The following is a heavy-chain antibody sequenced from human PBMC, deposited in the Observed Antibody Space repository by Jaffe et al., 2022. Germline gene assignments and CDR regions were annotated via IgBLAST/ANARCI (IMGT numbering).Heavy chain of an antibody. CDR3: ARDHSDRDGYNYFAFDI. Sequence: EVQLVESGGGLVKPGGSLRLSCAASGFTFSSYSMNWVRQAPGKGLEWVSSISSSSSYIYYADSVKGRFTISRDNAKNSLYLQMNSLRAEDTAVYYCARDHSDRDGYNYFAFDIWGQGTMVTVSS. CDR2: ISSSSSYI. D-gene: IGHD5-12*01. J-gene: IGHJ3*02. V-gene: IGHV3-21*01. CDR1: GFTFSSYS.